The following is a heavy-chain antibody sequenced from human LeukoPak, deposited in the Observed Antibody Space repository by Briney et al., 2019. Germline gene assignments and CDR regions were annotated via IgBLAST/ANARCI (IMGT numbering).Heavy chain of an antibody. J-gene: IGHJ4*02. CDR2: IYTSGST. D-gene: IGHD5-18*01. Sequence: SETLSLTCTVSGGSISSGSYYWSWIRQPAGKGLEWIGRIYTSGSTNYNPSLKSRVTILIDTSKKQFSLKLSSVTAADTAVYYCARESGYTYGRDYWGRGTLVTVSS. CDR1: GGSISSGSYY. CDR3: ARESGYTYGRDY. V-gene: IGHV4-61*02.